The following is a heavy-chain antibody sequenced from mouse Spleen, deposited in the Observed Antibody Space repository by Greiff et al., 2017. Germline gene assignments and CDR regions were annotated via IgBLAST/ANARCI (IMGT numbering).Heavy chain of an antibody. CDR1: GFNIKDDY. V-gene: IGHV14-4*01. Sequence: EVHLVESGAELVRPGASVKLSCTASGFNIKDDYMHWVKQRPEQGLEWIGWIDPENGDTEYASKFQGKATITADTSSNTAYLQLSSLTSEDTAVYYCTTDGNYVPFDYWGQGTTLTVSS. CDR3: TTDGNYVPFDY. CDR2: IDPENGDT. J-gene: IGHJ2*01. D-gene: IGHD2-1*01.